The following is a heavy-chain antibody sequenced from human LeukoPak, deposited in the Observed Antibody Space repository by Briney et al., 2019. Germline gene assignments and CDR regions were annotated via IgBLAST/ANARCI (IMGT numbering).Heavy chain of an antibody. V-gene: IGHV4-30-4*01. CDR3: ARDPARAYYYDSSGSEGDAFDI. D-gene: IGHD3-22*01. CDR2: IHYSGST. Sequence: PSETLSLTCTVSRGSINTGNYYWSWIRQPPGKGLEWLVFIHYSGSTDYNPSLKSRVSISIDTSKNQFSLQLSSVTAADTAVYYCARDPARAYYYDSSGSEGDAFDIWGQGTMVTVSS. CDR1: RGSINTGNYY. J-gene: IGHJ3*02.